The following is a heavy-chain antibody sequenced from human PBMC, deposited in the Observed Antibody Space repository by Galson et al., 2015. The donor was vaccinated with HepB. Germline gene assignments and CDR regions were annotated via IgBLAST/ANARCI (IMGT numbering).Heavy chain of an antibody. D-gene: IGHD3-22*01. CDR3: ARSHYYDSSDFSYYYGLDV. Sequence: SLRLSCAASGFTFSSYWMHWVRQAPGKGLVWVSRINGDGTTTRYADSVKGRFTISRDNARNTLYLQMNSVRAEDTAVYSCARSHYYDSSDFSYYYGLDVWGLGTTVTVSS. CDR1: GFTFSSYW. CDR2: INGDGTTT. V-gene: IGHV3-74*01. J-gene: IGHJ6*02.